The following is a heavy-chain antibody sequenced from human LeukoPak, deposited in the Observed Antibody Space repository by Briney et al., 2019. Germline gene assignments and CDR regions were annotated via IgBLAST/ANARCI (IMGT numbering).Heavy chain of an antibody. CDR3: AEGDSSGQIDY. CDR2: ISYDGSNK. J-gene: IGHJ4*02. V-gene: IGHV3-30-3*01. D-gene: IGHD6-19*01. Sequence: GGSLRLSCAASGFTFSSYAMHWVRQAPGKGLEWVAVISYDGSNKYYADSVKGRFTISRGNSKNTLYLQMNSLRAEDTAVYYCAEGDSSGQIDYWGQGTLVTVSS. CDR1: GFTFSSYA.